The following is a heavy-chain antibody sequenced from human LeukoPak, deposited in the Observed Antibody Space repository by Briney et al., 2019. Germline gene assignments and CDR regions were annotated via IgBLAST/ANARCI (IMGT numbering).Heavy chain of an antibody. Sequence: PSQTLSLTCAVSGGSISSGGYSWSWIRQPPGKGLEWIGYIYYSGSTNYNPSLKSRVTISVDTSKNQFSLKLSSVTAADTAVYYCARGLRSGSYWHFDYWGQGTLVTVSS. J-gene: IGHJ4*02. CDR2: IYYSGST. CDR1: GGSISSGGYS. V-gene: IGHV4-30-4*07. CDR3: ARGLRSGSYWHFDY. D-gene: IGHD1-26*01.